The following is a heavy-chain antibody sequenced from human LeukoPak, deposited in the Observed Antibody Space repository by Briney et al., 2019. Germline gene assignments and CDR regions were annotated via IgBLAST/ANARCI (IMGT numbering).Heavy chain of an antibody. Sequence: GGSLRLSCAASGFTFSSYGMHWVRQAPGKGLEWVAVIWYDGSNKYYADSVEGRFTISRDNSKNTLYLQMNSLRAEDTAVYYCAKFGPSFDPWGQGTLVTVSS. CDR1: GFTFSSYG. J-gene: IGHJ5*02. CDR2: IWYDGSNK. V-gene: IGHV3-33*06. CDR3: AKFGPSFDP. D-gene: IGHD3-10*01.